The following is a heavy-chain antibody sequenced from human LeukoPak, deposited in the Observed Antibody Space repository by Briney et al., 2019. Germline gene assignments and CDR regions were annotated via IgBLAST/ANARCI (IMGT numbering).Heavy chain of an antibody. J-gene: IGHJ5*02. CDR1: GGSISSGGYY. Sequence: SETLSLTCTVSGGSISSGGYYWSWIRQPPGKGLEWVGHIYTSGTTGYNSALKSRLTISIDTSRNQFYLTLRSVTAADTAVYYCARQFDPWGQGTLVTVSS. CDR3: ARQFDP. V-gene: IGHV4-61*09. CDR2: IYTSGTT.